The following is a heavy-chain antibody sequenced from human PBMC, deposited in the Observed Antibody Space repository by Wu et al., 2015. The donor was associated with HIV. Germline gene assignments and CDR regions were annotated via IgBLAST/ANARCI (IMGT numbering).Heavy chain of an antibody. CDR1: GYTFTSYG. Sequence: QVQLVQSGAEVKKPGSSVKVSCKASGYTFTSYGITWVRQAPGQGLEWMGWISAYNGNTNYAQKVQGRVTMTTDTSTSTAYIGAEEPDGSDDTAVYYCARDKAYYDILTGYLPFDYWGPGNPGHRLL. CDR2: ISAYNGNT. D-gene: IGHD3-9*01. J-gene: IGHJ4*02. V-gene: IGHV1-18*01. CDR3: ARDKAYYDILTGYLPFDY.